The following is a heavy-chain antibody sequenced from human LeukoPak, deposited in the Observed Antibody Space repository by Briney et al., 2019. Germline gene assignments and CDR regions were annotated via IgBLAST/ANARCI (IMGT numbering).Heavy chain of an antibody. CDR2: IIPIFGTA. Sequence: SVKVSCTASGGTFSSYAISWVRQAPGQGLEWMGGIIPIFGTANYAQKFQGRVTITADESTSTAYMELSSLRSEDTAVYYCARGGRPKWELLSHFDYWGQGTLVTVSS. D-gene: IGHD1-26*01. CDR3: ARGGRPKWELLSHFDY. V-gene: IGHV1-69*13. J-gene: IGHJ4*02. CDR1: GGTFSSYA.